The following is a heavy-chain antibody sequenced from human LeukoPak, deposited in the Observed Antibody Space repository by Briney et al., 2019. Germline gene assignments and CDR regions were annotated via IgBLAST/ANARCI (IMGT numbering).Heavy chain of an antibody. CDR3: ATPLDYYDSSGYHQGGD. V-gene: IGHV3-7*03. CDR1: GFTFSSYW. CDR2: IKQDGSEK. D-gene: IGHD3-22*01. Sequence: GGSLRLSCAASGFTFSSYWMTWVCQAPEKGLEWVANIKQDGSEKNYVNSVKGRFIISRDNAKNSLYLQMNSLRAEDTAVYYCATPLDYYDSSGYHQGGDWGQGTLVTVSS. J-gene: IGHJ4*02.